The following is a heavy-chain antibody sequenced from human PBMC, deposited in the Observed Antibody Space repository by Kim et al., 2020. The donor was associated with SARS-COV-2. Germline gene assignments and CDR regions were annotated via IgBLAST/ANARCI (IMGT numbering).Heavy chain of an antibody. V-gene: IGHV4-59*01. J-gene: IGHJ4*02. D-gene: IGHD2-21*02. Sequence: SETLSLTCTVSGGSISSYYWSWIRQPPGKGLEWIGCIYYSGSTNYNPSLKSRVTISVDTSKNQFSLKLSSVTAADTAVYYCARVSSYGGDNYWGQGTLVTVSS. CDR3: ARVSSYGGDNY. CDR2: IYYSGST. CDR1: GGSISSYY.